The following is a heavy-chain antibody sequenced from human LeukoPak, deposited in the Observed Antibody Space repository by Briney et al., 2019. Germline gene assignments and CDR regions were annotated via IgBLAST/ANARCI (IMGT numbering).Heavy chain of an antibody. V-gene: IGHV1-69*01. CDR1: GGTFSSYA. CDR3: VIVVVVAATQWSAFDI. D-gene: IGHD2-15*01. CDR2: IIPIFGTA. Sequence: SVKVSCKCSGGTFSSYAISGVRQPPGQGREWMGGIIPIFGTANYAQQFQGRVTLAADESTSTAYMELSSLRSEDTAVYYCVIVVVVAATQWSAFDIWGQGTMVTVSS. J-gene: IGHJ3*02.